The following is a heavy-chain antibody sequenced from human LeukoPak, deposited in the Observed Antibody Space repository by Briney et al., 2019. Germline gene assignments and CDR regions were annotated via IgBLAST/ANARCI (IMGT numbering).Heavy chain of an antibody. CDR3: TRAPHPHCTRTSCPIFY. CDR2: IRCKVYGGTP. V-gene: IGHV3-49*04. D-gene: IGHD2-2*01. CDR1: GFTSGDLL. J-gene: IGHJ4*02. Sequence: GGSMSLSSTASGFTSGDLLMSWDRQPHGKGMEWVRLIRCKVYGGTPGYAAAVKRRFRISRDDSKSIGYVQMNSLKTEDTAVYYCTRAPHPHCTRTSCPIFYWGQGTLVTVSS.